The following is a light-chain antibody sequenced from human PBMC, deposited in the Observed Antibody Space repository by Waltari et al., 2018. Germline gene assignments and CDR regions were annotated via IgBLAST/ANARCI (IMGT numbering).Light chain of an antibody. Sequence: QSVLTQPPSVSAAPGQRVTISCSGGSSNIGNNYVSWYRQFPGTAPKLLSYENTERPSGIPGRCSGSKSGTSATLDITGLQAGDEADYCCGTWDSSLSGAVFGGGTHLTVL. CDR1: SSNIGNNY. V-gene: IGLV1-51*02. CDR3: GTWDSSLSGAV. CDR2: ENT. J-gene: IGLJ7*01.